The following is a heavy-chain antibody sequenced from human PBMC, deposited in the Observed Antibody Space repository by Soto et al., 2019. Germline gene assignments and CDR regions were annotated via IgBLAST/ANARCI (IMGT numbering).Heavy chain of an antibody. CDR2: ISGSGGST. Sequence: GGSLRLSCAASGFTFSSYAMSWVRQAPGKGLEWVSAISGSGGSTYYADSVKGRFTISRDNSKNTLYLQMNSLRAEDTAVYYCAHNYYGSGSYFVGPNWFDPWGQGTLVTVSS. CDR1: GFTFSSYA. V-gene: IGHV3-23*01. J-gene: IGHJ5*02. CDR3: AHNYYGSGSYFVGPNWFDP. D-gene: IGHD3-10*01.